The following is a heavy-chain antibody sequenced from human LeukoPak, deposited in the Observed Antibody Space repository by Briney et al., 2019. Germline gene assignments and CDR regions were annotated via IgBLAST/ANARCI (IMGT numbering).Heavy chain of an antibody. Sequence: PSETLSLTCTVPGGSISRYYWSWIRQPPGKGLEWIGYIYYSGSTNYNPSLKSRVTISVDTSKNQFSLKLSSVTAADTAVYYCAKGNWNQYDYWGQGTLVTVSS. J-gene: IGHJ4*02. CDR1: GGSISRYY. V-gene: IGHV4-59*01. D-gene: IGHD1-20*01. CDR3: AKGNWNQYDY. CDR2: IYYSGST.